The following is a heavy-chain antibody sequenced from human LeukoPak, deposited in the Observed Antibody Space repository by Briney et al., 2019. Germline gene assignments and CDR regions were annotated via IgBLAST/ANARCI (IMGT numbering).Heavy chain of an antibody. CDR3: ARDFIDSSGNDNMPYYYYGMDV. CDR2: ISYDGSNK. J-gene: IGHJ6*02. Sequence: PGGSLRLSCAASGFTFSSYAMHWVRQAPGKGLEWVAVISYDGSNKYYADSVKGRFTISRDNSKNTLYLQMNSLRAEDTAVYYCARDFIDSSGNDNMPYYYYGMDVWGQGTTVTVSS. V-gene: IGHV3-30-3*01. D-gene: IGHD3-22*01. CDR1: GFTFSSYA.